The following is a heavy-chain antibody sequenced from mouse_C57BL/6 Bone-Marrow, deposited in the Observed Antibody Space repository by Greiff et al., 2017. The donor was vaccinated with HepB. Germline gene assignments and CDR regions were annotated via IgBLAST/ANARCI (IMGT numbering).Heavy chain of an antibody. CDR2: INPNNGGT. V-gene: IGHV1-26*01. CDR3: ARGTGLFLYYAMDY. Sequence: EVQLQQSGPELVKPGASVKISCKASGYTFTDYYMNWVKQSHGKSLEWIGDINPNNGGTSYNQKFKGKATLTVDKSSSTAYMELRSLTSEDSAVYYCARGTGLFLYYAMDYWGQGTSVTVSS. D-gene: IGHD4-1*01. J-gene: IGHJ4*01. CDR1: GYTFTDYY.